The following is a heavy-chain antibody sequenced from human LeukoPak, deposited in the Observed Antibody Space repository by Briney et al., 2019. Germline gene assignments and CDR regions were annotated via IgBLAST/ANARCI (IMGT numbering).Heavy chain of an antibody. CDR3: ARGILAAAGNYYYYYMDV. V-gene: IGHV1-18*01. J-gene: IGHJ6*03. Sequence: GASVKVSCKASGYTFTSYGISWVRQAPGQGLEWMGWISAYNGNTNYAQKLQGRVTMTTDTSTSTAYMELRSLRSDDTAVYYCARGILAAAGNYYYYYMDVWGQGTTVTISS. CDR1: GYTFTSYG. D-gene: IGHD6-13*01. CDR2: ISAYNGNT.